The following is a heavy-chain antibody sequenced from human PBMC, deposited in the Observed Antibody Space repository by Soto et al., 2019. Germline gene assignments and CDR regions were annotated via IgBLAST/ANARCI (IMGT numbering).Heavy chain of an antibody. V-gene: IGHV1-2*02. CDR1: GYTFTGYY. D-gene: IGHD3-3*01. J-gene: IGHJ6*02. CDR2: INPNSGGT. CDR3: ARDLWAAVWGALFGGGGGMDV. Sequence: ASVKVSCKASGYTFTGYYMHWVRQAPGQGLEWMGWINPNSGGTNYAQKFQGRVTMTRDTSISTAYMELSRLRSDDTAVYYCARDLWAAVWGALFGGGGGMDVWGQGTTVTVSS.